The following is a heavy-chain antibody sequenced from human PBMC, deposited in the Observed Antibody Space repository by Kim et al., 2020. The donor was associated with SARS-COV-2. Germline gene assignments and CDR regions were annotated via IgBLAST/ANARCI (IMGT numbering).Heavy chain of an antibody. Sequence: GGSLRLSCAASGFTFTDYWIHWVRQAPGQGLVWVSRINSDGSDTIYADSVRGRFTISRDNAKNTLYLQMNSLRAEDTALYYCARGGWKHAFDIWGQGTMVTVSS. J-gene: IGHJ3*02. CDR2: INSDGSDT. CDR3: ARGGWKHAFDI. CDR1: GFTFTDYW. D-gene: IGHD1-1*01. V-gene: IGHV3-74*01.